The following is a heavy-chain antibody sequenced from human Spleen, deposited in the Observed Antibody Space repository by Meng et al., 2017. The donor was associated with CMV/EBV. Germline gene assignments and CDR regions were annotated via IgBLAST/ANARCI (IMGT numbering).Heavy chain of an antibody. CDR1: GATFSNYG. D-gene: IGHD6-13*01. CDR3: VRGAYSSSRNGLDD. V-gene: IGHV1-69*05. Sequence: SGATFSNYGSIWVRQAPGQGLEWIGGIIPVFRTTHYAQNFQGRVTITTDDSASTTYMELNSLKFDDTAFYYCVRGAYSSSRNGLDDWGKGTLVTVSS. CDR2: IIPVFRTT. J-gene: IGHJ4*02.